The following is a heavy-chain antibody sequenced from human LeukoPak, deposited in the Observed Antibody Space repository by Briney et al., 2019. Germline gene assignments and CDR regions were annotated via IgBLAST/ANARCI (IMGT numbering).Heavy chain of an antibody. CDR1: GFTFSSYA. J-gene: IGHJ4*01. V-gene: IGHV3-23*01. Sequence: GGSLILSCAASGFTFSSYAMSWVRQAPGKGLEWVSAICGSGGSTYYADSVKGRFTISRDNSKNTLYLQMNSLRAEDTAVYYCAKDSVVVTAIRVGYYFDYWGHGTLVIVSS. CDR3: AKDSVVVTAIRVGYYFDY. D-gene: IGHD2-21*02. CDR2: ICGSGGST.